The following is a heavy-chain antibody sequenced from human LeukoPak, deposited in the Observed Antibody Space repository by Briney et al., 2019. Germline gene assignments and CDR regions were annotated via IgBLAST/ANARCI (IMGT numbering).Heavy chain of an antibody. CDR1: GFTFSSYW. Sequence: PGGSLRLSCAASGFTFSSYWMSWVRQAPGKGLEWVANIKQDGSEKYYVDSVKGRFTISRDNAKNSLYLQMNSLRAEDTAVYYCARARTPYCGGDCYSDYWGQGTLVTVSS. D-gene: IGHD2-21*02. V-gene: IGHV3-7*01. J-gene: IGHJ4*02. CDR3: ARARTPYCGGDCYSDY. CDR2: IKQDGSEK.